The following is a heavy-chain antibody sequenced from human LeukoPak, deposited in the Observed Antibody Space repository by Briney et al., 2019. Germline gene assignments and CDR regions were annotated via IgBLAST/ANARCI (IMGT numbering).Heavy chain of an antibody. Sequence: PSETLSLTCTVSGGSISSSSYYWGWIRQPPGKGLERIGSIYYSGSAYYNPSLKSRLTISVDTSKNQFSLKLSSVTAADTAVYYCARHSYTGTMATYYFDYWGQGTLVTVSS. CDR2: IYYSGSA. CDR3: ARHSYTGTMATYYFDY. V-gene: IGHV4-39*01. CDR1: GGSISSSSYY. D-gene: IGHD1-7*01. J-gene: IGHJ4*02.